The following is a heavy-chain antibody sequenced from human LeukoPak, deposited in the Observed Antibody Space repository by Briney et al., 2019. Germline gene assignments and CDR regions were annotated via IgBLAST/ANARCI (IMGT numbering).Heavy chain of an antibody. V-gene: IGHV1-2*04. D-gene: IGHD3-3*01. CDR3: ARDRPGDFWSGYLGAGYYYYGMDV. Sequence: ASVKVSCKASGYTFTGYYMHWVRQAPGQGLEWMGWINPNSGGTNYAQKFQGWVTMTRDTSISTAYMELSRLRSDDTAVYYCARDRPGDFWSGYLGAGYYYYGMDVWGQGTTVTVSS. J-gene: IGHJ6*02. CDR2: INPNSGGT. CDR1: GYTFTGYY.